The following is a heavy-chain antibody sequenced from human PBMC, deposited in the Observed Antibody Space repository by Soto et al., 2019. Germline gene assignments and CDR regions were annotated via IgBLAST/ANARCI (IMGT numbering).Heavy chain of an antibody. Sequence: GGSLRLSCAASGFTFSSYWMSWVRQAPGKGLEWVANIKQDGSEKYYADSGKGRFTISRDNAKNSLYLQMNSLRAEDTAVYYCARDSRYCSSTSCYAEGYFDYWGQGTLVTVSS. V-gene: IGHV3-7*01. D-gene: IGHD2-2*01. CDR3: ARDSRYCSSTSCYAEGYFDY. CDR1: GFTFSSYW. J-gene: IGHJ4*02. CDR2: IKQDGSEK.